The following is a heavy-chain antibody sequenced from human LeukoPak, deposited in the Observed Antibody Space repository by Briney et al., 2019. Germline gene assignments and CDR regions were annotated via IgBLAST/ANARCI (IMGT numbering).Heavy chain of an antibody. CDR1: GFTFSTYT. D-gene: IGHD6-19*01. V-gene: IGHV3-30*18. CDR3: AKHSEVAAVVAVAPTSDD. Sequence: GGSLRLSCAASGFTFSTYTMHWVRQAPGKGLEWVSLISHEGSRLYYADSVKGRFTISRDNSKNTLYLQMNSLGGEETAVYICAKHSEVAAVVAVAPTSDDWGQGGLVTVSS. J-gene: IGHJ4*02. CDR2: ISHEGSRL.